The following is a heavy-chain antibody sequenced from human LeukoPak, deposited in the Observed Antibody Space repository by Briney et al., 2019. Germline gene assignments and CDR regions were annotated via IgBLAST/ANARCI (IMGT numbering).Heavy chain of an antibody. CDR2: VSDDGSDK. CDR3: TKDDGPYSLTPYSVGLFDL. D-gene: IGHD4-11*01. J-gene: IGHJ4*02. Sequence: GGSLRLSCVASVTLSDYAMHWVRQAPGEGLEWVAVVSDDGSDKWYADSLKGRFTISRDNSKNTAYLQMNSLRSEDTAMYYCTKDDGPYSLTPYSVGLFDLWGPGTLVTVSS. V-gene: IGHV3-30*04. CDR1: VTLSDYA.